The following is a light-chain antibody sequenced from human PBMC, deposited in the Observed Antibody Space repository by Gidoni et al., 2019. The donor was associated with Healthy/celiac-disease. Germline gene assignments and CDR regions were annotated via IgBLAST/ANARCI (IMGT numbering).Light chain of an antibody. CDR1: QSVSSSY. V-gene: IGKV3-20*01. CDR2: GAS. CDR3: QQYGSSPVA. J-gene: IGKJ2*01. Sequence: EIVLTQSPGTLSLSPGERATLSCRASQSVSSSYLAWYQQKPGQAPRLLIYGASSRATGIPDRFSGSGSGTDFTLTISRLEPEDFAVYYCQQYGSSPVAFXQXTKLEIK.